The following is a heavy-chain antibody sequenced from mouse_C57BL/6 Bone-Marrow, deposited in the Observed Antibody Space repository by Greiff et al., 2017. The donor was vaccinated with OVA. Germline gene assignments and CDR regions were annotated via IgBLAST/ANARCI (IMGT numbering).Heavy chain of an antibody. V-gene: IGHV1-81*01. J-gene: IGHJ2*01. CDR1: GYTFTSSG. D-gene: IGHD1-2*01. CDR3: ARTSGYRWSYFDY. Sequence: VQLQQSGAELVRPGASVKLSCKASGYTFTSSGISWVKQRPGPGLEWIGEIYPRSGNTYYNETFKGKATLTADKSSRTAYMELSSLTSEDSAVDFCARTSGYRWSYFDYWGQGTTLTVSS. CDR2: IYPRSGNT.